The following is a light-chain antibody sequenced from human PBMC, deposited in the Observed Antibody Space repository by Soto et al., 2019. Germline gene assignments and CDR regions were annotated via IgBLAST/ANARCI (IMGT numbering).Light chain of an antibody. Sequence: DIVMTQSPDSLAVSLGERATINCKSSQSVLYSTNNKNYLAWYQQKPGQPPKLLIYWATTREPGVPDRFSGSGSGTDFTLTISSLQAEDGAVYYCQQYYITPLTFGGGTKVEIE. J-gene: IGKJ4*01. CDR2: WAT. V-gene: IGKV4-1*01. CDR1: QSVLYSTNNKNY. CDR3: QQYYITPLT.